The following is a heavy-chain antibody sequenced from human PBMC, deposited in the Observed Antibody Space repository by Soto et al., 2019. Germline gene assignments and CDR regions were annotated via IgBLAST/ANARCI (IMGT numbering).Heavy chain of an antibody. V-gene: IGHV4-59*01. J-gene: IGHJ1*01. Sequence: SETLSLTCTVSGGSISSYYWSWIRQPPGKGLEWIGYIYYSGNTEHNPSLKSRVTISVDTSKNQFSLKLSSVTAADTAVYYCARENSSSWYMDFQHWGQGTLVTVSS. D-gene: IGHD6-13*01. CDR1: GGSISSYY. CDR2: IYYSGNT. CDR3: ARENSSSWYMDFQH.